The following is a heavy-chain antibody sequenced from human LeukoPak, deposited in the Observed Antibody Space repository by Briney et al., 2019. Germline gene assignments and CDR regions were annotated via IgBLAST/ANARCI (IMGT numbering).Heavy chain of an antibody. Sequence: SETLSLTCTVSGYSISSGYYWGWIRQPPGKGLEWIGSIYHSGSTYYNPSLKSRVTISVDTSKNQFSLKLSSVTAADTAVYYCAREGSSSWDAGWFDPWGQGTLVTVSS. J-gene: IGHJ5*02. V-gene: IGHV4-38-2*02. CDR1: GYSISSGYY. CDR3: AREGSSSWDAGWFDP. D-gene: IGHD6-13*01. CDR2: IYHSGST.